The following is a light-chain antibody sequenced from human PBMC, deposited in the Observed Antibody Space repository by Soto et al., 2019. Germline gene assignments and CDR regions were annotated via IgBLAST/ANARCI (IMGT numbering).Light chain of an antibody. CDR3: TSYTRSTTPYI. Sequence: QSALTQPASVSGSPGQSITISCTGTSGDVGGYHYVSWYQQHPGKAPKLMIYEVSNRPSGVSNRFSGSKSGNTASLTISGLQAEDEAYYYCTSYTRSTTPYIYGTGTKLTVL. J-gene: IGLJ1*01. V-gene: IGLV2-14*01. CDR1: SGDVGGYHY. CDR2: EVS.